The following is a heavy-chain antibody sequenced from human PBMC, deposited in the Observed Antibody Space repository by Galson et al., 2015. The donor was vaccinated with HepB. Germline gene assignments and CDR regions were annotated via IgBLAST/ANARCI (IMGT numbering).Heavy chain of an antibody. V-gene: IGHV5-51*03. Sequence: QSGAEVKESGKSLKISCKGFGYTFTKYWIGRVRQMPGSGLEWMGIIYPGDSDTRYSPSFQGQVTISADKVTNTTYLQWSSLKASDPAIYYCARTLGAKGGWGYWGQGTLVTVSS. CDR3: ARTLGAKGGWGY. CDR1: GYTFTKYW. CDR2: IYPGDSDT. D-gene: IGHD5-12*01. J-gene: IGHJ4*02.